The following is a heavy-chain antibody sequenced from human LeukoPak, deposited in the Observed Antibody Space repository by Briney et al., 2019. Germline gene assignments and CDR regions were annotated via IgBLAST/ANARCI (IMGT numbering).Heavy chain of an antibody. Sequence: GGSLRLSCAASGFTVSSNYMSWVRQAPGKGLEWVSVIYSGGSTYYADSVKGRFTISRDTSKSTLYLQINSLRAEDTAVYYCAKHLGDFGVVMANYYYYGMDVWGQGTTVTVSS. V-gene: IGHV3-66*04. CDR1: GFTVSSNY. J-gene: IGHJ6*02. CDR2: IYSGGST. D-gene: IGHD3-3*01. CDR3: AKHLGDFGVVMANYYYYGMDV.